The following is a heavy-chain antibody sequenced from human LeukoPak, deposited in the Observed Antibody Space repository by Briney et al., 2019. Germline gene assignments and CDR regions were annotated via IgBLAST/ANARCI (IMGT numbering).Heavy chain of an antibody. V-gene: IGHV1-18*01. CDR1: GYTFSSYG. Sequence: ASVKVSCKASGYTFSSYGISWVRQAPGQGLEWMGWISDYNGDTHYAQKFQGRVTMSTDTSTNIAYLELTSLRSDDTAVYYCARDQGLRYLALASIFDSWGQGTVVTVPS. J-gene: IGHJ4*02. D-gene: IGHD3-16*01. CDR3: ARDQGLRYLALASIFDS. CDR2: ISDYNGDT.